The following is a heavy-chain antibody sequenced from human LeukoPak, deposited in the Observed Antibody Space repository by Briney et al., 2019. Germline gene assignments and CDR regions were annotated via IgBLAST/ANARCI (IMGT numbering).Heavy chain of an antibody. CDR3: ARQRITMVRGLGGMDV. CDR1: GFTFSSYE. J-gene: IGHJ6*04. D-gene: IGHD3-10*01. V-gene: IGHV3-48*03. Sequence: PGGSLRLSCAASGFTFSSYEMNWVRQAPGKGLEWVSYISSSGSTIYYADPVKGRFTISRDNAKNSLYLQMNSLRAEDTAVYYCARQRITMVRGLGGMDVWGKGTTVTVSS. CDR2: ISSSGSTI.